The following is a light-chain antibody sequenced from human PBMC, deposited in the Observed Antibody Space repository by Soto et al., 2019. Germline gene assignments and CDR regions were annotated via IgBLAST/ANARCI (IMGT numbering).Light chain of an antibody. V-gene: IGKV3-20*01. CDR1: QSVSSSY. Sequence: EIVLTQSPGTLPLSPGERATLSCRASQSVSSSYLVWYQQKLGQAPRVXIYGASSRATGIPDRFSGSGSGTEFTLTISRLEPEDFEVYYCQQYDSSSITFGQGTRLEIK. CDR2: GAS. J-gene: IGKJ5*01. CDR3: QQYDSSSIT.